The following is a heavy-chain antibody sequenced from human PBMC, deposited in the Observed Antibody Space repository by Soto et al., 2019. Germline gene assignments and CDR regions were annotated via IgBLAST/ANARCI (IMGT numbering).Heavy chain of an antibody. CDR1: GFSLSTTAEG. J-gene: IGHJ4*02. D-gene: IGHD2-2*01. CDR2: IYWDDDE. V-gene: IGHV2-5*02. CDR3: AHGSCSSADCYPNPYLDY. Sequence: QITLKESGPTLVKPTQTLTLTCTFSGFSLSTTAEGVGWIRQPPGKALEWLALIYWDDDERYSPSLKTRLTITKHTSKNQVVLTMTNVAPVDTATYYCAHGSCSSADCYPNPYLDYWGQGILVTVSS.